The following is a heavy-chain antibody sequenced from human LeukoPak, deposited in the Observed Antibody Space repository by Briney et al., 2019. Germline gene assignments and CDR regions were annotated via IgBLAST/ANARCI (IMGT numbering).Heavy chain of an antibody. CDR3: ARAVAGTPIDY. J-gene: IGHJ4*02. D-gene: IGHD6-19*01. V-gene: IGHV3-48*03. CDR2: ISNSGTTI. Sequence: PGGSLRLSCAASGFTFSNYEMNWVRQAPGKGLEWVSYISNSGTTIYYTDSVKGRFTISRDNAQKSLYLQMNSLRAEDTAVYYCARAVAGTPIDYWGQGTLVTVSP. CDR1: GFTFSNYE.